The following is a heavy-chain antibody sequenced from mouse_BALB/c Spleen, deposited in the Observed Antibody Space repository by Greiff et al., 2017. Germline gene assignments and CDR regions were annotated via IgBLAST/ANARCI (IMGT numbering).Heavy chain of an antibody. CDR1: GYSITSDYA. Sequence: VQLVESGPGLVKPSQSLSLTCTVTGYSITSDYAWNWIRQFPGNKLEWMGYISYSGSTSYNPSLKSRISITRDTSKNQFFLQLNSVTTEDTATYYCARRPIYDGYYWAMDYWGQGTSVTVSS. V-gene: IGHV3-2*02. D-gene: IGHD2-3*01. CDR3: ARRPIYDGYYWAMDY. J-gene: IGHJ4*01. CDR2: ISYSGST.